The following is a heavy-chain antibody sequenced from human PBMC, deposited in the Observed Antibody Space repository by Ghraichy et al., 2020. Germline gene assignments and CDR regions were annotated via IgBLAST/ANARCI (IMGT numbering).Heavy chain of an antibody. J-gene: IGHJ5*02. CDR2: ITTSKGNT. Sequence: ASVVSCKTSGYSFTNYGITWVRQAPGQGLEWMGWITTSKGNTHSAQRLQGRVTMTADTSTSTVYMELTSLTYDDTAVYYCARGINYFDPWGQGTLVTVSS. V-gene: IGHV1-18*01. CDR3: ARGINYFDP. D-gene: IGHD1-7*01. CDR1: GYSFTNYG.